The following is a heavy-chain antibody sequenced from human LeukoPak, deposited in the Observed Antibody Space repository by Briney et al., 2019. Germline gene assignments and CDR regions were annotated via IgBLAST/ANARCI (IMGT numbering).Heavy chain of an antibody. J-gene: IGHJ6*04. CDR2: ISSSGSTI. CDR3: AELGITMIGGV. D-gene: IGHD3-10*02. V-gene: IGHV3-48*03. Sequence: GGSLRLSCAASGFTFSSYEMNWVRQAQGKGLEWASYISSSGSTIYYADSVKGRFTISRDNAKNSLYLQMNSLRADDTAVYYCAELGITMIGGVWGKGTTVTISS. CDR1: GFTFSSYE.